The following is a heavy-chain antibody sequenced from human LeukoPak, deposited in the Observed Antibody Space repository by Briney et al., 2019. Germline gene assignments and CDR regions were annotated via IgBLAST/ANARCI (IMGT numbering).Heavy chain of an antibody. D-gene: IGHD3-22*01. CDR2: MSPSGTT. CDR1: GDSVSSGSYY. V-gene: IGHV4-61*01. J-gene: IGHJ4*02. CDR3: ARGQDDRSGTFDY. Sequence: SETLSLTCTVSGDSVSSGSYYLRWIRQPPGKGLDWIAYMSPSGTTNYNPSLKSRVTTSVDTSRTQFSLRLSSVTAADTAVYYCARGQDDRSGTFDYWGQGTLVTVSS.